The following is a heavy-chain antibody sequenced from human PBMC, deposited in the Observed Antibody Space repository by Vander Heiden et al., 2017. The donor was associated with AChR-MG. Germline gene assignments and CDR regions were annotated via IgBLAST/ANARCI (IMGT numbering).Heavy chain of an antibody. V-gene: IGHV3-23*01. CDR3: AKLGYCSGGSCYTPYYFDY. Sequence: EVQLLESGGGLVQPGGSLRLSCAASGFTFSSYAMSWVRQAPGKGLEWVSAISGSGGSTYYADSVKGRFTISRDNSKNTLYLQMNSLRAEDTAVYYCAKLGYCSGGSCYTPYYFDYWGQGTLVTVSS. D-gene: IGHD2-15*01. CDR2: ISGSGGST. CDR1: GFTFSSYA. J-gene: IGHJ4*02.